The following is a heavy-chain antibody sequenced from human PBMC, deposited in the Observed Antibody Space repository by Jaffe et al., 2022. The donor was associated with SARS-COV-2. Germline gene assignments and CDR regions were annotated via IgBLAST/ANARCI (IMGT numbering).Heavy chain of an antibody. CDR1: GFTFSSYS. V-gene: IGHV3-21*01. Sequence: EVQLVESGGGLVKPGGSLRLSCAASGFTFSSYSMNWVRQAPGKGLEWVSSISSSSSYIYYADSVKGRFTISRDNAKNSLYLQMNSLRAEDTAVYYCARDKGPENWNDFFYYYYYYMDVWGKGTTVTVSS. D-gene: IGHD1-1*01. CDR3: ARDKGPENWNDFFYYYYYYMDV. J-gene: IGHJ6*03. CDR2: ISSSSSYI.